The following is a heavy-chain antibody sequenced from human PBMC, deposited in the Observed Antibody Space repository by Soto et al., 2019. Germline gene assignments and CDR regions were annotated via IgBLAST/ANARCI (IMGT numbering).Heavy chain of an antibody. CDR3: ARERVPGAIHQTWFDP. CDR1: GGSISSGDYY. J-gene: IGHJ5*02. Sequence: SETLSLTCTVSGGSISSGDYYWSWIRQPPGKGLEWIGYIYYSGSTYYNPSLQSRVTISVDTSKNQFSLNLGSVTAADTAVYFCARERVPGAIHQTWFDPWGQGTLVTVSS. CDR2: IYYSGST. V-gene: IGHV4-30-4*01. D-gene: IGHD2-2*02.